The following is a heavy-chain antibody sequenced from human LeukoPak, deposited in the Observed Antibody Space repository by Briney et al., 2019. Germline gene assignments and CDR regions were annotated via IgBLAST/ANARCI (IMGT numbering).Heavy chain of an antibody. CDR1: GGSISSHY. CDR2: IYYSGST. CDR3: ARSPLAGYSSGYPTEGFDP. J-gene: IGHJ5*02. Sequence: SETLSLTCTVSGGSISSHYWSWIRQPPGKGLEWIGYIYYSGSTNYNPSLKSRVTISLDTSKTQFSLKLSSVTAADTAVYYCARSPLAGYSSGYPTEGFDPWGQGTLVTVSS. D-gene: IGHD6-19*01. V-gene: IGHV4-59*11.